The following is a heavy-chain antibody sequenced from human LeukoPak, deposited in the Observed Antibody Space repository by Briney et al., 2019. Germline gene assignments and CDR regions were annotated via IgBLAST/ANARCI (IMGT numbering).Heavy chain of an antibody. D-gene: IGHD6-6*01. CDR2: ISNRGKT. J-gene: IGHJ3*02. CDR1: GGSFSGYY. Sequence: SETLSLTCAVYGGSFSGYYWSWIRQSPGKGLEWIGEISNRGKTNYNPSLKSRVTISIDTSTNHFSLKLRSVTAADTAVYFCAREYNSSSTAFDIWGQGTMVTVSS. V-gene: IGHV4-34*01. CDR3: AREYNSSSTAFDI.